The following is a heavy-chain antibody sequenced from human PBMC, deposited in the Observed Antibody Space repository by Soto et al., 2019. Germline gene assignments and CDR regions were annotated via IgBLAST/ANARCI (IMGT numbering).Heavy chain of an antibody. CDR3: AKDRLPTSGQRFYFDS. CDR2: ILPDETG. V-gene: IGHV3-23*01. D-gene: IGHD2-15*01. Sequence: DVNLLQSGGGSAQPGGSLRLSCATSGFTFSTYAMTWVRQVPGRGLQWVSTILPDETGFYTVSVKGRFTISRDNYRVIVYLHMNDLWVEDAAIYYCAKDRLPTSGQRFYFDSWGQGSLVTVSS. CDR1: GFTFSTYA. J-gene: IGHJ4*02.